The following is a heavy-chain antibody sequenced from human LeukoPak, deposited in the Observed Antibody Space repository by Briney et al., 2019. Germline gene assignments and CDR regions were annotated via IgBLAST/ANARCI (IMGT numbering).Heavy chain of an antibody. CDR2: IIPILGIA. Sequence: GASVKVSCKASGGTFSSYAISWVRQAPGQGLEWMGRIIPILGIANYAQKFQGRVTITADKSTSTAYMELSSLRSEDTAVYYCASQTTVVTSATFDYWGQGTLVTVSS. CDR1: GGTFSSYA. V-gene: IGHV1-69*04. J-gene: IGHJ4*02. CDR3: ASQTTVVTSATFDY. D-gene: IGHD4-23*01.